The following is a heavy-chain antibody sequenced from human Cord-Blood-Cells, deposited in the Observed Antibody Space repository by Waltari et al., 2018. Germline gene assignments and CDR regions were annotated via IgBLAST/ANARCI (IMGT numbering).Heavy chain of an antibody. CDR2: TYYRSKWYN. D-gene: IGHD6-19*01. Sequence: QVQLQQSGPGLVKPSQTLSLTCAISGDSISSNSAACNWFRQSPSRGLEWLGRTYYRSKWYNDYAVSVKSRITINPDTSKNQFSLQLNSVTPEDTAVYYCARVAGYSSGWYRGYFDYWGQGTLVTVSS. CDR3: ARVAGYSSGWYRGYFDY. J-gene: IGHJ4*02. V-gene: IGHV6-1*01. CDR1: GDSISSNSAA.